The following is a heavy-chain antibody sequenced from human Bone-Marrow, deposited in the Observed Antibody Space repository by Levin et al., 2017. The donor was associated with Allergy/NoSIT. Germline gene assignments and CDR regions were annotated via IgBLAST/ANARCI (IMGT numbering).Heavy chain of an antibody. V-gene: IGHV6-1*01. D-gene: IGHD2-15*01. CDR2: TYYRSKWYN. Sequence: SETLSLTCAISGDSVSSNSAAWNWIRQSPSRGLEWLGRTYYRSKWYNDYAVSVKSRITINPDTSKNQFSLQLNSVTPEDTAVYYCAREEIVVVVAATHYYYYGMDVWGQGTTVTVSS. CDR3: AREEIVVVVAATHYYYYGMDV. J-gene: IGHJ6*02. CDR1: GDSVSSNSAA.